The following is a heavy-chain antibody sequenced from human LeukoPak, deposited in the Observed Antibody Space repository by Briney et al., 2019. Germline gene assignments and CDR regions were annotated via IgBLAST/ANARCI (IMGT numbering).Heavy chain of an antibody. CDR2: IYYTGST. CDR1: GGSISSSNYY. D-gene: IGHD6-19*01. V-gene: IGHV4-39*07. Sequence: PSETLSLTCTVSGGSISSSNYYWGWIRQPPGKGLDWIGGIYYTGSTYYNPSLKSRVTISINTSKNQFSLHLTSVTAADTAVYYCARDSSSGSFWSDPWGQGTLVTVSS. J-gene: IGHJ5*02. CDR3: ARDSSSGSFWSDP.